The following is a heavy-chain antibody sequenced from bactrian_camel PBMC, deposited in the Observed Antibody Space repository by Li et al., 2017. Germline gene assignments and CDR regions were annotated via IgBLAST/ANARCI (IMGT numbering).Heavy chain of an antibody. J-gene: IGHJ4*01. V-gene: IGHV3S1*01. D-gene: IGHD3*01. Sequence: HVQLVESGGGSVQPGGSLKLSCVPHGFVDSTAWMAWFRQTPGKEREGVASIDPSESTTYADSVKGRFTIAKDNAKNTLYLQMNSLKPEDTALYYCAASRFVGRCGPTYDFNYWGQGTQVTVS. CDR2: IDPSEST. CDR1: GFVDSTAW. CDR3: AASRFVGRCGPTYDFNY.